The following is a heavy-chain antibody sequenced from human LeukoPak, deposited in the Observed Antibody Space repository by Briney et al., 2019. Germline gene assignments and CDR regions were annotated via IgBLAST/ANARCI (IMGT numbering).Heavy chain of an antibody. CDR2: IYSSGST. V-gene: IGHV4-4*07. Sequence: SETLSLTCTVSGGSISSYKWSWIRQPAGKGLEWIGRIYSSGSTNYNPSLKGRVAMSVDTSKNQFSLQLSSVTAADTAVYYCTRGIVGATAPDYWGQGTLVIVSS. CDR1: GGSISSYK. D-gene: IGHD1-26*01. CDR3: TRGIVGATAPDY. J-gene: IGHJ4*02.